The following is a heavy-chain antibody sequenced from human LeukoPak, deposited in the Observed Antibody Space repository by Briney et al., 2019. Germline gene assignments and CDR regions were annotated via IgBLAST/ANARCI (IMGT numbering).Heavy chain of an antibody. Sequence: ASGKVSCKASGYTFTGSHMHWVRQAPGQGLEWRGRINPNSGGTNYAQKFQGRVTMTRDTSISTAYMELSRLRSDDTAVYYCARQRSGWSYDAFDIWGQGTMVTVSS. V-gene: IGHV1-2*06. CDR3: ARQRSGWSYDAFDI. J-gene: IGHJ3*02. D-gene: IGHD6-19*01. CDR2: INPNSGGT. CDR1: GYTFTGSH.